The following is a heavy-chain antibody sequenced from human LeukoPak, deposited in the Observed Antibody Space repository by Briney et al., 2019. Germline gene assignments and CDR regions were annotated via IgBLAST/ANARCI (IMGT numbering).Heavy chain of an antibody. Sequence: ASVKVSCKVSGYTFIGYYIHWVRQAPGQGLEWMGWMNPNSGATNYAQKFQGRVTMTRDRSISTAYMELNWLTSDDTAVYYCTRETGGSTLVTLPSDNWGQGTPVTVSS. V-gene: IGHV1-2*02. J-gene: IGHJ4*02. CDR2: MNPNSGAT. D-gene: IGHD4-23*01. CDR3: TRETGGSTLVTLPSDN. CDR1: GYTFIGYY.